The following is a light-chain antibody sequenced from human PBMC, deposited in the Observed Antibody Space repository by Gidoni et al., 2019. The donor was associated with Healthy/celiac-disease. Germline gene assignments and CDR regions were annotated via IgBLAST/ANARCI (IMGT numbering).Light chain of an antibody. CDR2: AAS. J-gene: IGKJ4*01. CDR3: QQSYSTPLT. V-gene: IGKV1-39*01. CDR1: QSISSY. Sequence: DIQITQSPSSLSAAVGDRVTITCRASQSISSYLNWYQQKPGKAPELLIYAASSLQSGVPSKFSGSGSGTDFTLTISSLQPEDFATYYYQQSYSTPLTFGGGTKVEIK.